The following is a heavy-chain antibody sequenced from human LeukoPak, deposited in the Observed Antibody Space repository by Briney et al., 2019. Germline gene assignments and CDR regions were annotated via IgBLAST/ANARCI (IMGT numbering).Heavy chain of an antibody. D-gene: IGHD3-22*01. CDR1: GFTFSTYA. Sequence: GGSLRLSCAASGFTFSTYAMSWVRQAPGKGLEWVTSISNSGGTTYYADSVKGRFTISRDNSRNTLVLQMNSLRAEDTAVYYCTTYYYDSSGYYYPYYFDYWGQGTLVTVSS. CDR2: ISNSGGTT. J-gene: IGHJ4*02. V-gene: IGHV3-23*01. CDR3: TTYYYDSSGYYYPYYFDY.